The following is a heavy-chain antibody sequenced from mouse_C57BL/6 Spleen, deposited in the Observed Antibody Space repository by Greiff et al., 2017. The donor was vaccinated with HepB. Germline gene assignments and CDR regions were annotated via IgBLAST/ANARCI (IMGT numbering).Heavy chain of an antibody. D-gene: IGHD2-3*01. CDR2: INPNNGGN. Sequence: EVQLQQSGPELVKPGASVKISCKASGYTFTDYYMNWVKQSHGKSLEWIGDINPNNGGNSYNQKFKGKATLTVAKSSSTAYMELRSLTSEDSEVYYCARSRDDRTGYAMDYWGQGTSVTVSS. CDR3: ARSRDDRTGYAMDY. V-gene: IGHV1-26*01. J-gene: IGHJ4*01. CDR1: GYTFTDYY.